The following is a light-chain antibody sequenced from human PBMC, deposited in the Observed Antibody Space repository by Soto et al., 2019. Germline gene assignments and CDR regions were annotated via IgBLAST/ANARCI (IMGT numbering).Light chain of an antibody. Sequence: QPVLTQSPSASASPGDSVKLTCTLSSGHSNYAVAWHQQQPEKGPRYLMKLNSDGSHRKGDGIPDRFSGSSSGAERHLTISSLQSEDEADYYCQTWGLGKVFGGGTKVTVL. CDR1: SGHSNYA. CDR3: QTWGLGKV. CDR2: LNSDGSH. J-gene: IGLJ3*02. V-gene: IGLV4-69*01.